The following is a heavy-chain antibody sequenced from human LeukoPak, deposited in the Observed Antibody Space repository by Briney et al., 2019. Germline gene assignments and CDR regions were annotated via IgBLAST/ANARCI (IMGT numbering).Heavy chain of an antibody. J-gene: IGHJ4*02. CDR3: ARRSRYCSSTSCYNWFDY. CDR2: IYHSGST. D-gene: IGHD2-2*02. V-gene: IGHV4-39*07. CDR1: GGSISSNNCY. Sequence: PSETLSLTCTVSGGSISSNNCYWAWIRQTPGKGLEWIGSIYHSGSTYYNPSLKSRVTISVDTSKNQFSLKLSSVTAADTAVYYCARRSRYCSSTSCYNWFDYWGQGTLVTVSS.